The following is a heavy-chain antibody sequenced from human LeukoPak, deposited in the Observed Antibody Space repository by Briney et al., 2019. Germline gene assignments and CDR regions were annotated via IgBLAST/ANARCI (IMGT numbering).Heavy chain of an antibody. Sequence: ASVKVSCKASGYTFTSYGISWVRQAPGQGLEWMGWISAYNGNTNYAQKLQGRVTMTTDTSTSTAYMELRSLRSDDTAVYYCARDLEAGLLCSSTSCRSQTYNWFGPWGQGTLVTVSS. CDR1: GYTFTSYG. D-gene: IGHD2-2*01. CDR2: ISAYNGNT. CDR3: ARDLEAGLLCSSTSCRSQTYNWFGP. V-gene: IGHV1-18*01. J-gene: IGHJ5*02.